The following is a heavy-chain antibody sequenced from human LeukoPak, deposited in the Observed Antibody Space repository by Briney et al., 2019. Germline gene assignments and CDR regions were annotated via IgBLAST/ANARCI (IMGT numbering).Heavy chain of an antibody. D-gene: IGHD3-10*01. CDR2: IYPADSDT. CDR3: VRHDYGSGSYYLAH. CDR1: GYRFTSYW. Sequence: PGESLKISCKGSGYRFTSYWIGWVRQMPGKGLEWMGIIYPADSDTRYSPSFQGQVTISADKSISTAYLQWSSLKASDSAMYYCVRHDYGSGSYYLAHWGQGTLVTVSS. V-gene: IGHV5-51*01. J-gene: IGHJ4*02.